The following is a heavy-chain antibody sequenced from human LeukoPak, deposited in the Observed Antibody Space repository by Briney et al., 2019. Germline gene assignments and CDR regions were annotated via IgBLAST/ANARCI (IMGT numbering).Heavy chain of an antibody. V-gene: IGHV1-18*01. J-gene: IGHJ4*02. CDR2: ISAYNGNT. CDR1: GYTFTSYG. Sequence: ASVKVSCEASGYTFTSYGISWVRQAPGQGLEWMGWISAYNGNTNYAQKLQGRVTMTTDTSTSTAYMELRSLRSDDTAVYYCAVHTLVTPHTPFDYWGQGTLVTVSS. CDR3: AVHTLVTPHTPFDY. D-gene: IGHD4-23*01.